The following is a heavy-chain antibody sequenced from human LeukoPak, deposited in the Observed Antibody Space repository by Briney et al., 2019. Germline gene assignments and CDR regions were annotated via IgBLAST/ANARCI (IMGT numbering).Heavy chain of an antibody. Sequence: PGGSLRLSCAASGFTFRNYAMSWVRQAPGKGLEWVSAVSSSGGGTYFAASVKGRFTISRDNSKNTLYLQMNSLRAEDAAVYFCARAHSYTFDPWGQGTLVTVSS. J-gene: IGHJ5*02. CDR2: VSSSGGGT. V-gene: IGHV3-23*01. CDR3: ARAHSYTFDP. D-gene: IGHD2-2*02. CDR1: GFTFRNYA.